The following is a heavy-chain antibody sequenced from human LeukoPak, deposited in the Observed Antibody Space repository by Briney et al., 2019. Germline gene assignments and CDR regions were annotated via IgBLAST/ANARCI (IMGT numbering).Heavy chain of an antibody. CDR3: AREYSTSSEGEDFDY. Sequence: PSETLSLTCTDSGASIPTYYWPWIRQPPGKGLEWIGYIYHSGSTNYNPSLKSRVTISLDTSRNQFSLRLSSVTAADTAVYFCAREYSTSSEGEDFDYWGQGSLVTVSS. D-gene: IGHD6-6*01. CDR1: GASIPTYY. CDR2: IYHSGST. V-gene: IGHV4-59*01. J-gene: IGHJ4*02.